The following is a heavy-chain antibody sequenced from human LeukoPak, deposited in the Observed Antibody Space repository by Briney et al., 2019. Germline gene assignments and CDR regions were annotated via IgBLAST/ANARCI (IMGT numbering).Heavy chain of an antibody. D-gene: IGHD5-12*01. J-gene: IGHJ4*02. CDR2: IYYSGIT. CDR1: GGSISSFY. Sequence: PSETLSLTCTVSGGSISSFYWSCIRQPPGKGLQWIGYIYYSGITRYNPSLKSRVTISVDTSKNQFSLKLSSVTAADTAVYYCASGGYSGYAFDYWGQGILVTVSS. V-gene: IGHV4-59*01. CDR3: ASGGYSGYAFDY.